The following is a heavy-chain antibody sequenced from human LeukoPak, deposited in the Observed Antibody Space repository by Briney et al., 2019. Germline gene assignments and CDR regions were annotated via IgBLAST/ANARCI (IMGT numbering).Heavy chain of an antibody. V-gene: IGHV4-4*07. CDR2: IYTSGST. CDR1: GGSISSYC. J-gene: IGHJ6*03. D-gene: IGHD4-17*01. Sequence: SETLSLTCTVSGGSISSYCWSWIRQPAGKGLEWIGRIYTSGSTNYNPSLKRRVTMSVDTSKNQFSLKLSSVTAADTAVYYCARVTTVTTGAHYYYYYMDVWGKGTTVTVSS. CDR3: ARVTTVTTGAHYYYYYMDV.